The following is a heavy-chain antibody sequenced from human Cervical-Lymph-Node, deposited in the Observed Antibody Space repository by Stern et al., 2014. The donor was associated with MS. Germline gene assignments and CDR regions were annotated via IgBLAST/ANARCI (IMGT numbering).Heavy chain of an antibody. CDR1: GFTFSTYA. CDR3: ARGGRGVGLEY. V-gene: IGHV3-30-3*01. J-gene: IGHJ4*02. D-gene: IGHD3-10*01. Sequence: QVQLVQSGGGVVQPGRSLRLSCVVSGFTFSTYAMHWVRQAPGKGLEWVAFVSYDGTQRNSTDSVKARFTISRDNSKNTLYLHMNSLRDEDTAVYFCARGGRGVGLEYWGQGALVTVSS. CDR2: VSYDGTQR.